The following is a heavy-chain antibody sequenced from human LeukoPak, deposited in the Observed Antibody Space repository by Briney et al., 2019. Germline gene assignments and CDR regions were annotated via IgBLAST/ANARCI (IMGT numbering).Heavy chain of an antibody. CDR2: ISGSGAST. Sequence: PGGSLRLSCAASGFTFSSYAMSWVSQAPGKGLEWVSAISGSGASTYYADSVKGRFTISRDNSKNTLYVQMNSLRAEDTAVYYCAKSQFGGVFDGFDIWGQGTMVTVSS. D-gene: IGHD3-16*01. CDR1: GFTFSSYA. CDR3: AKSQFGGVFDGFDI. V-gene: IGHV3-23*01. J-gene: IGHJ3*02.